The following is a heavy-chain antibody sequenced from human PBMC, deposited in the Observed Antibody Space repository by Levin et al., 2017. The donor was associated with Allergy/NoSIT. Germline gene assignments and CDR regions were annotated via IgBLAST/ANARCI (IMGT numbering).Heavy chain of an antibody. Sequence: ASVKVSCKASGYTFTGYYMHWVRQAPGQGLEWMGWINPNSGGTNYAQKFQGRVTMTRDTSISTAYMELSRLRSDDTAVYYCAREDCSSTSCYGLYWGQGTLVTVSS. V-gene: IGHV1-2*02. CDR3: AREDCSSTSCYGLY. D-gene: IGHD2-2*01. J-gene: IGHJ4*02. CDR2: INPNSGGT. CDR1: GYTFTGYY.